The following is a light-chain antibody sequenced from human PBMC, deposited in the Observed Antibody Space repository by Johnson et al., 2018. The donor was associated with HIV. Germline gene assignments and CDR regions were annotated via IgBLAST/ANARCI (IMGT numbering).Light chain of an antibody. J-gene: IGLJ1*01. CDR3: GTWDSSLSVFYV. Sequence: QSVLTQPPSVSAAPGQKVTISCSGGSSNIGNNYVSWYQQLPGTAPKLLIYENNKRPSGIPDRFSGSKSGTSATLGITGLQTGDEADYYCGTWDSSLSVFYVFGTGTKVTVL. V-gene: IGLV1-51*02. CDR1: SSNIGNNY. CDR2: ENN.